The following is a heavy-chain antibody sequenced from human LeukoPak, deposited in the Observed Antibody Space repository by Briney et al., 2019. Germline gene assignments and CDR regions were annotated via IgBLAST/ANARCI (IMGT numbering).Heavy chain of an antibody. CDR1: GLTFSSYG. V-gene: IGHV3-30*03. D-gene: IGHD3-22*01. CDR3: ARGSTYYDSSGQVPFDY. J-gene: IGHJ4*02. Sequence: GGSLRLSCAASGLTFSSYGMHWVRQAPGKGLEWVAVISYDGSNKYYADSVKGRFTISRDNGKNTLYLQMNSLRAEDTAVYYCARGSTYYDSSGQVPFDYWGQGTLVTVSS. CDR2: ISYDGSNK.